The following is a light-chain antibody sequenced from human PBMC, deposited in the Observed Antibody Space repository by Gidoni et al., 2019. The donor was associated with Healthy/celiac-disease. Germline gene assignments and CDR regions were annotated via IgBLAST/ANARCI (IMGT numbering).Light chain of an antibody. V-gene: IGKV1-39*01. J-gene: IGKJ2*02. CDR2: AAS. CDR3: QQSYSTPGT. CDR1: QSISSS. Sequence: DIQMTQSPSSLSASVVDRVTITCRASQSISSSLNWYQQKPGKAPKLLIYAASSLQSGVPSRFSGSGSGTDFTLTISSLQPEDFATYYCQQSYSTPGTFGQGTKLEIK.